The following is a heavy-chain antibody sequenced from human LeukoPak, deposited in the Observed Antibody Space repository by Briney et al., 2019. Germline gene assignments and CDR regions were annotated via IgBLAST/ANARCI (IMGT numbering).Heavy chain of an antibody. Sequence: GGSLRLSCAASGFTFSSYAMSWVRQAPGKGLEWVSAISGSGGSTYYPDSVTGRFTISRDNSENTLYLQMSGLRAEDTAIYYCAKGIGDTAYYFDFWGQGVLVTVSS. J-gene: IGHJ4*02. D-gene: IGHD3-16*01. CDR1: GFTFSSYA. CDR3: AKGIGDTAYYFDF. V-gene: IGHV3-23*01. CDR2: ISGSGGST.